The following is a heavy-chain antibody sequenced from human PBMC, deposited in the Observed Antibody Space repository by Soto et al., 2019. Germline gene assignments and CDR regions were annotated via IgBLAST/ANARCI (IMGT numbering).Heavy chain of an antibody. Sequence: SETLSLTCSVSGGSISSSDSYWAWIRQPPGEGLEWIGSVYYSGNTQYKPSLRSRITISVDTSKNQFSLRLNYVTAADTAVYFCARQQNTHVTVAGSFDYWGQGTLVTVSS. D-gene: IGHD6-19*01. CDR2: VYYSGNT. J-gene: IGHJ4*02. CDR3: ARQQNTHVTVAGSFDY. V-gene: IGHV4-39*01. CDR1: GGSISSSDSY.